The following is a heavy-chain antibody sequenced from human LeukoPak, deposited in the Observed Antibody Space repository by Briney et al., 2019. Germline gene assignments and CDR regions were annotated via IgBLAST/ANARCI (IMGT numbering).Heavy chain of an antibody. CDR1: GFTFSSYG. D-gene: IGHD4-17*01. CDR3: AKDPPYGDYVGYFDY. Sequence: GGSLRLSCAASGFTFSSYGMSWVRQAPGKGLEWVSAISGSGGSTYYADSVKGRFTISRDNSKNTLSLQMNTLRADDTAVYYCAKDPPYGDYVGYFDYWGQGTLVTVSS. V-gene: IGHV3-23*01. CDR2: ISGSGGST. J-gene: IGHJ4*02.